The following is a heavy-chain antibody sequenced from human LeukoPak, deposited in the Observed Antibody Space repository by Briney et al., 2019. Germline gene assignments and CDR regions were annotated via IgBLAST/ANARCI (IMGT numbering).Heavy chain of an antibody. D-gene: IGHD4-17*01. CDR3: ARDGDDYGDYVSFDY. V-gene: IGHV1-3*01. Sequence: ASVKVSCTASGYIFTNYGIHWVRQAPGQRLECMGWINAGNGNIKYSQNFQGRVTFTGDTSASTVYMEFNSLRSEDTAVYYCARDGDDYGDYVSFDYWGQGTLVTVSS. J-gene: IGHJ4*02. CDR1: GYIFTNYG. CDR2: INAGNGNI.